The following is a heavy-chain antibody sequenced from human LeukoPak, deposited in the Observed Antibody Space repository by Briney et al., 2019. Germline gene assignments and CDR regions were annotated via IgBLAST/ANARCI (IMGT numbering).Heavy chain of an antibody. CDR2: MWYDGSYK. V-gene: IGHV3-33*01. CDR1: GFTFSNYG. J-gene: IGHJ4*02. D-gene: IGHD5-12*01. CDR3: ARDMGTRGYVWYFDY. Sequence: GGSLRLSCAASGFTFSNYGMHWVRQAPGKGLEWVAVMWYDGSYKYYADSVKGRFTISRDNSKNTLYLQMNSLRAEDTAVYYCARDMGTRGYVWYFDYWGQGTLVTASS.